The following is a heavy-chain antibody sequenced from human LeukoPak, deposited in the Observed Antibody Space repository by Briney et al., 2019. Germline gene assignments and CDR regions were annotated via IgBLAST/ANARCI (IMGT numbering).Heavy chain of an antibody. J-gene: IGHJ4*02. CDR2: IKSKTDGGTT. CDR1: GFTFSSYS. D-gene: IGHD1-1*01. V-gene: IGHV3-15*01. CDR3: TTDANWNDPGVNY. Sequence: PGGSPRLSCAASGFTFSSYSMNWVRQAPGKGLEWVGRIKSKTDGGTTDYAAPVKGRFTISRDDSKNTLYLQMNSLKTEDTAVYYCTTDANWNDPGVNYWGQGTLVTVSS.